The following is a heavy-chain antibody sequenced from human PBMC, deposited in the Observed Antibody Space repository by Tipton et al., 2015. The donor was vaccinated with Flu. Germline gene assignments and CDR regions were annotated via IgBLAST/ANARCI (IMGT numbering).Heavy chain of an antibody. CDR1: YIYT. D-gene: IGHD3-22*01. J-gene: IGHJ3*02. CDR3: VRGEHSSGRCNVFDM. Sequence: SLRLSCTTSYIYTTHWVRQAPGRGLEWVAAISGDGHSEYYAGPVRGPFTITRDNSRNIIYLQTNSLRDDDAAVYYCVRGEHSSGRCNVFDMWGPGTTVTVSS. CDR2: ISGDGHSE. V-gene: IGHV3-30-3*01.